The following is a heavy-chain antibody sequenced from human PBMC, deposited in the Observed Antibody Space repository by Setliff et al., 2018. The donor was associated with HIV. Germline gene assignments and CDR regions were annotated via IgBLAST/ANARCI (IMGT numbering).Heavy chain of an antibody. CDR2: ISGYNGDT. D-gene: IGHD3-22*01. Sequence: ASVKVSCKASGYTFTSYGISWLRQAPGQGLEWMGWISGYNGDTRSTQKFQGRVTMTTDTSTNTLYLQMNSLRAEDTAIYYCAKGFSRIEVVISDYWGLGTLVTVSS. V-gene: IGHV1-18*01. CDR1: GYTFTSYG. J-gene: IGHJ4*02. CDR3: AKGFSRIEVVISDY.